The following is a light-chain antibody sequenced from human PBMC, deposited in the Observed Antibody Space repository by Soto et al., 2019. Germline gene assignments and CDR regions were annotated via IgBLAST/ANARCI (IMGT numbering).Light chain of an antibody. CDR1: TSDFETKKF. J-gene: IGLJ2*01. CDR3: CLYTSFFSF. Sequence: QSALTQPASVSGSPGQSITISCIETTSDFETKKFFSWYQQQPGKAPKLIIYEGTKRPSGVSSRFSGSKSGNTASLTVSGLQSDDEADYFCCLYTSFFSFFGGGTKLTVL. V-gene: IGLV2-23*01. CDR2: EGT.